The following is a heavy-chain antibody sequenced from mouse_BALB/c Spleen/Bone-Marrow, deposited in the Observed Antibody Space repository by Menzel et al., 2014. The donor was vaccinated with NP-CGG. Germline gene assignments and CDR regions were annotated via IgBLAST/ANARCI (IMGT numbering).Heavy chain of an antibody. J-gene: IGHJ3*01. CDR1: EYEFPSHD. CDR3: ARHGDYYGSSLFAY. D-gene: IGHD1-1*01. V-gene: IGHV5-2*01. CDR2: INSDGGST. Sequence: EVKLVESGGGLVQPGESLKFSCESNEYEFPSHDMSWVRKTPEKRLELVAAINSDGGSTYYPDTMERRFIISRDNSKKTLYLQMSSLRSEDTAFYYCARHGDYYGSSLFAYWGQGTLVTVSA.